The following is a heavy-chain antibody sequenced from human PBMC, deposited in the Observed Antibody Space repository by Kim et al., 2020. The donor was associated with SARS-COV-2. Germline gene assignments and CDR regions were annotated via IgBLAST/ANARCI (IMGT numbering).Heavy chain of an antibody. CDR3: ARPSGVSGSYWWEESAEYFQH. D-gene: IGHD1-26*01. CDR1: GFTFRSYA. J-gene: IGHJ1*01. V-gene: IGHV3-30*04. Sequence: GGSLRLSCAVSGFTFRSYAMHWVRQAPGKGLEWVAVISYDGNNKYYADSVKGRFTISRDNPKKTLYLRVNTLRPEDTAVYYCARPSGVSGSYWWEESAEYFQHWGQGTLVTVSS. CDR2: ISYDGNNK.